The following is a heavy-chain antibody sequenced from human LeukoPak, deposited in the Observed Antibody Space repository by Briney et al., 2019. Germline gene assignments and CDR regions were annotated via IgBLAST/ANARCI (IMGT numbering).Heavy chain of an antibody. J-gene: IGHJ4*02. CDR1: GYTFPGYY. D-gene: IGHD6-19*01. V-gene: IGHV1-2*06. CDR3: AREHYSSGWYVLDFDY. Sequence: ASVKVSCKASGYTFPGYYMHWVRQAPGQGLEWMGRINHNSGGTNYAQKCQGRVTMTRDTSISTAYIELSRLRSDDTAVYYCAREHYSSGWYVLDFDYWGQGTLVTVSS. CDR2: INHNSGGT.